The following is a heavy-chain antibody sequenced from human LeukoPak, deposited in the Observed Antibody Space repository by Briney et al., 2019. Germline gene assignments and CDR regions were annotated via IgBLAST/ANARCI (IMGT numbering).Heavy chain of an antibody. CDR2: IFYSGTT. CDR1: GGATSSSNYY. V-gene: IGHV4-39*01. CDR3: ARAYESSGYRGLGYFNY. J-gene: IGHJ4*02. D-gene: IGHD3-22*01. Sequence: SETLSLTFIVSGGATSSSNYYWAWIRQPPGKGLEWMGSIFYSGTTHYNSSLKSRVTISIDTSKNQFSLKLSYVTAADTAVFYCARAYESSGYRGLGYFNYWGQGILVTVSS.